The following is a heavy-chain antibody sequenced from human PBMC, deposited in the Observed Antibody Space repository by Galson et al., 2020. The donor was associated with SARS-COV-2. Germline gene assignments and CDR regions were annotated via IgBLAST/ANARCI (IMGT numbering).Heavy chain of an antibody. D-gene: IGHD3-22*01. Sequence: SETLSLTCTVSGGSISSYYWSWIRQPPGKGLEWIGYIYYSGSTNYNPSLKSRVTISVDTSKNQFSLKLSSVTAADTAVYYCARVPASYYYDSSGYYSGAFDIWGQGTMVTVSS. V-gene: IGHV4-59*01. J-gene: IGHJ3*02. CDR1: GGSISSYY. CDR2: IYYSGST. CDR3: ARVPASYYYDSSGYYSGAFDI.